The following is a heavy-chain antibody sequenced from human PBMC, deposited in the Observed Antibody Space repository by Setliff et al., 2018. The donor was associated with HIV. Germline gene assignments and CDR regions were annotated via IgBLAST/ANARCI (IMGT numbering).Heavy chain of an antibody. CDR2: IYYSGTT. CDR1: GGSINSDNYY. CDR3: ASRGIVVVTMSMPDEFFVH. V-gene: IGHV4-39*01. D-gene: IGHD2-21*02. J-gene: IGHJ1*01. Sequence: PSGTLSLTCSVPGGSINSDNYYWGWIRQAPGKGLEWIGSIYYSGTTYYNPSLRGRVTISVDRSRNQFSLTLNSVTAADTATYYCASRGIVVVTMSMPDEFFVHWGHGTLVTVSS.